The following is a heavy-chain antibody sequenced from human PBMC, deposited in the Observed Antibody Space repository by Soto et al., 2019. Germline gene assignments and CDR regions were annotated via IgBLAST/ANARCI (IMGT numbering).Heavy chain of an antibody. V-gene: IGHV1-69*01. CDR1: GGTFSSYV. Sequence: QVQLVQSGAEVKKPGSSVKVSCKASGGTFSSYVISWVRQAPGQGLEWMGGIIPIFGTANYAQKFQGRVTITADESTSTAYMELSSLRSEDTAVYYCASPTPNSSSWYKAPDYWGQGTLVTVSS. CDR3: ASPTPNSSSWYKAPDY. CDR2: IIPIFGTA. J-gene: IGHJ4*02. D-gene: IGHD6-13*01.